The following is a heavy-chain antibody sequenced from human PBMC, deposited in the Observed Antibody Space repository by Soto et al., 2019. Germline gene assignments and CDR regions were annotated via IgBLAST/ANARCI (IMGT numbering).Heavy chain of an antibody. CDR2: VYYSGST. J-gene: IGHJ3*02. V-gene: IGHV4-59*01. CDR1: GASISSSY. D-gene: IGHD3-22*01. CDR3: ARGYYDTSGQSNTFDI. Sequence: QVQLQESGPGLVKPSETLSLTCTVSGASISSSYWSWIRQSPGKGLEWIGYVYYSGSTNYNPSLKSRFTIAEDTSKKQFSLKLSSVTAADTAVYYCARGYYDTSGQSNTFDIWGQGTMVTVSS.